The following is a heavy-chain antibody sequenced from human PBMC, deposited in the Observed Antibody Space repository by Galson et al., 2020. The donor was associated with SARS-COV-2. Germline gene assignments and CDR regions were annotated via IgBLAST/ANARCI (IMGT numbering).Heavy chain of an antibody. D-gene: IGHD2-2*03. J-gene: IGHJ1*01. Sequence: GESPKNSYDASGITDSSNYMSWVRQAPGKGMEWVSDIERGDRTSYADSVKGRFIISRDNSKNILSLQMNSLRAEDTAVYYCARDGYERAIQYWGQGTLVTVSS. CDR3: ARDGYERAIQY. CDR1: GITDSSNY. V-gene: IGHV3-66*01. CDR2: IERGDRT.